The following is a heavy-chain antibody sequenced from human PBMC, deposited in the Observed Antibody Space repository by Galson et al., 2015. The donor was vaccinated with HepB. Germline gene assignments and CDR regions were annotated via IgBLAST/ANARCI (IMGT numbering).Heavy chain of an antibody. D-gene: IGHD2-2*01. CDR2: TSSSSTYT. V-gene: IGHV3-11*06. Sequence: CAASGFTFSDYYMSWIRQAPGKGLEWVSYTSSSSTYTNYADSVRARFTIPRDNPKKSLNLQLNSLRAEDTAVYYCARRLTCTSTSCYSTSNYYYYFGMDVWGQGTTVTVSS. CDR3: ARRLTCTSTSCYSTSNYYYYFGMDV. CDR1: GFTFSDYY. J-gene: IGHJ6*02.